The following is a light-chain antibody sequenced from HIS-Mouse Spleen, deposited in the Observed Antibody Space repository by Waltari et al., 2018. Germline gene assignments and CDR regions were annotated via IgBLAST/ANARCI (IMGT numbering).Light chain of an antibody. CDR1: SSDVVGYNY. CDR3: CSYAGSSTLV. J-gene: IGLJ2*01. CDR2: EGS. Sequence: QSALTQPPPASGSPGPSVTITCTGTSSDVVGYNYVSWYQQHPGKAPKLMIYEGSKRPSGVSNRFSGSKSGNTASLTISGLQAEDEADYYCCSYAGSSTLVFGGGTKLTVL. V-gene: IGLV2-23*01.